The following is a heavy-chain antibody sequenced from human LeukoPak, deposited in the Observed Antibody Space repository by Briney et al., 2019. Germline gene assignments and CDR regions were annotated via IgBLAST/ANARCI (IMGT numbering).Heavy chain of an antibody. D-gene: IGHD6-19*01. J-gene: IGHJ5*01. Sequence: SETLSLTCTVSGGSISSYYWSWIRQPPGKGLEWIGYIYYSGSTNYNPSLKSRVTISVDTSKNQFSLKLNSVTAADTAVYYCAREVYWYSSGWYVGKGWFDPWGKGTLVTVSS. CDR1: GGSISSYY. V-gene: IGHV4-59*01. CDR2: IYYSGST. CDR3: AREVYWYSSGWYVGKGWFDP.